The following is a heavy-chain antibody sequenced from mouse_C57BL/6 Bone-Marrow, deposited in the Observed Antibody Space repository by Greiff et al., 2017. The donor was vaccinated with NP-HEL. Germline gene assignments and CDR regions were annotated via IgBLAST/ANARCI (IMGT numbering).Heavy chain of an antibody. CDR1: GYTFTDYE. CDR2: IDPETGGT. J-gene: IGHJ2*01. D-gene: IGHD2-4*01. CDR3: TGYDYEGGY. V-gene: IGHV1-15*01. Sequence: VQLQQSGAELVRPGASVTLSCKASGYTFTDYEMHWVKQTPVHGLEWIGAIDPETGGTAYNQKFKGKAILTADKSSSTAYMELRSLTSEDSAVYYCTGYDYEGGYWGQGTTLTVSS.